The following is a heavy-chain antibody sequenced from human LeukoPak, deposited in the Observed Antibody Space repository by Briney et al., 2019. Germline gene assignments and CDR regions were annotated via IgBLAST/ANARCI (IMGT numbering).Heavy chain of an antibody. V-gene: IGHV3-64*01. CDR3: ARDRYCSGGSCYRYLDY. D-gene: IGHD2-15*01. Sequence: PGGSLRLSCAASGFTFSSYAMHWVRQAPGKGLEYVSAISSNGGSTSYANSVKGRFTISRDNSKNTLYLQMGSLRADDMAVYYCARDRYCSGGSCYRYLDYWGQGTLVTVSS. J-gene: IGHJ4*02. CDR2: ISSNGGST. CDR1: GFTFSSYA.